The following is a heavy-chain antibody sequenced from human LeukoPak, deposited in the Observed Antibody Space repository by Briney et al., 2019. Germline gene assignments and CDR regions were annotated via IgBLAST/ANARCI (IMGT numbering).Heavy chain of an antibody. Sequence: GGSLRLSCAASGFTFSSYAMSWVRQAPGKGLEWVSSISSSSSYIYYADSVKGRFTISRDNAKNSLYLQMNSLRAEDTAVYYCARPRGGSGYYYDYWGQGTLVTVSS. CDR3: ARPRGGSGYYYDY. J-gene: IGHJ4*02. D-gene: IGHD3-22*01. V-gene: IGHV3-21*01. CDR1: GFTFSSYA. CDR2: ISSSSSYI.